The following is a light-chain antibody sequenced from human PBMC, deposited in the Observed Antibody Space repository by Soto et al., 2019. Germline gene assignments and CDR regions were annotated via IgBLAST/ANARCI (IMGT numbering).Light chain of an antibody. CDR2: KAS. CDR3: QQYNSYPYT. CDR1: QSINSW. J-gene: IGKJ2*01. V-gene: IGKV1-5*03. Sequence: DIQMTQSPSILSASVGDRVTITCRASQSINSWLAWYQQKPGKAPKFLIYKASNLEGGVPSRFSGSRSGTEFTLTISSLQPDDFATYYCQQYNSYPYTFGQGTKVDIK.